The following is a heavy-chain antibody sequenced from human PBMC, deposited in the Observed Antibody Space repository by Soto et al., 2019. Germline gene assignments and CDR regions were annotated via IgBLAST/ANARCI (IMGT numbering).Heavy chain of an antibody. CDR1: GVTVSSIY. Sequence: EVQLVESGGGLVQPGGSLRLSCEASGVTVSSIYMSWVRQAPGKGLEWVSVIYSGGSTYYADSVKGRFTISRDNSKNTLNLQMNSLRAEDTAVYYCARHGYNYGGGYFDYWGQGTLVTVSS. V-gene: IGHV3-66*04. CDR3: ARHGYNYGGGYFDY. J-gene: IGHJ4*02. D-gene: IGHD5-18*01. CDR2: IYSGGST.